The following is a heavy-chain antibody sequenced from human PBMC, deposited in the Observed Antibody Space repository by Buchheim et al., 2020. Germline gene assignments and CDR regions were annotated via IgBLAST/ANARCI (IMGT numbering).Heavy chain of an antibody. D-gene: IGHD3-16*01. V-gene: IGHV3-48*03. J-gene: IGHJ4*02. CDR3: ARGTYNYAF. Sequence: EVQLVESGGGLVQPGGSLRLSCAASGFTFNNFDMNWVRQAPGKGLEWISYISGSGTTIYYADSVKGRFTISGDNAKNSLYPQMNSLRAEDTAVYYCARGTYNYAFWGQGTL. CDR1: GFTFNNFD. CDR2: ISGSGTTI.